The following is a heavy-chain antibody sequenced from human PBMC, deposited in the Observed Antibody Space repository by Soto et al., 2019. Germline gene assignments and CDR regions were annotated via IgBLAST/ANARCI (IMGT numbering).Heavy chain of an antibody. J-gene: IGHJ6*02. Sequence: GASVKVSCKASGGTFSSYAISWVRQAPGQGLEWMGGIIPIFGTANYAQKFQGRVTITADESTSTAYMELSSLRSEDTAVYYCARKSGFWSGYFYYHYVMDVWGQGTTVTVSS. CDR2: IIPIFGTA. CDR3: ARKSGFWSGYFYYHYVMDV. V-gene: IGHV1-69*13. D-gene: IGHD3-3*01. CDR1: GGTFSSYA.